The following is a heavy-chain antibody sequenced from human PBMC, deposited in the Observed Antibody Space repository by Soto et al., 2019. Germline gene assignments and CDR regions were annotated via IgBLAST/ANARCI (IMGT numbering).Heavy chain of an antibody. V-gene: IGHV3-23*01. D-gene: IGHD3-22*01. CDR1: GFTFSSYA. J-gene: IGHJ4*02. CDR3: ARDRRVVVVNKGLDY. CDR2: ISGSGGST. Sequence: GGSLRLSCAASGFTFSSYAMSWVRQAPGKGLEWVSAISGSGGSTYYADSVKGRFTISRDNSKNTLYLQMNSLRAEDTAVYYCARDRRVVVVNKGLDYWGQRTLVTVAS.